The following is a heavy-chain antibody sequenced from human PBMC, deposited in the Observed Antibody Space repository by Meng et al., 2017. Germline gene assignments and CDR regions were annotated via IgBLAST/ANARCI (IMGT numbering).Heavy chain of an antibody. CDR1: GFSLSTSGVG. Sequence: QITLKESRPTLVKPTQTLTLTFTFSGFSLSTSGVGVGWIRQPPGKALEWLALIYWNDDKRYSPSLKSRLTITKDTSKNQVVLTMTNMDPVDTATYYCAHIPYSSSWYEYFQHWGQGTLVTVSS. V-gene: IGHV2-5*01. CDR2: IYWNDDK. D-gene: IGHD6-13*01. CDR3: AHIPYSSSWYEYFQH. J-gene: IGHJ1*01.